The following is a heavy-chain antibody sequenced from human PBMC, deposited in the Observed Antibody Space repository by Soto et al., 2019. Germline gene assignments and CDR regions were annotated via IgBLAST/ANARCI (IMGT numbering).Heavy chain of an antibody. CDR3: AKTMGAMIYAISVYGMDV. Sequence: ESGGGLVQPGGSLRLSCAASGFTFSSFALNWVRQAPGKGLEWVSIISGSADSTFYADSVKGRFTISRDNSKNMLYLQINSLRAEDTAVYYCAKTMGAMIYAISVYGMDVWGQGTTVTVSS. J-gene: IGHJ6*02. CDR1: GFTFSSFA. D-gene: IGHD2-8*01. CDR2: ISGSADST. V-gene: IGHV3-23*01.